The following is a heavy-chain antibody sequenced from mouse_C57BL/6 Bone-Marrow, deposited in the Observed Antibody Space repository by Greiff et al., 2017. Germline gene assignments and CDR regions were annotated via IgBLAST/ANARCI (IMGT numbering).Heavy chain of an antibody. J-gene: IGHJ3*01. CDR2: ISGGGGNT. Sequence: EVKVVESGGGLVKPGGSLKLSCAASGFTFSSYTMSWVRQTPEKRLEWVATISGGGGNTYYPDSVKGRFTISSDNAKNTLYLQMSSLRSEDTALYYCARRDSSGPWFAYWGQGTLVTVSA. V-gene: IGHV5-9*01. CDR1: GFTFSSYT. CDR3: ARRDSSGPWFAY. D-gene: IGHD3-2*02.